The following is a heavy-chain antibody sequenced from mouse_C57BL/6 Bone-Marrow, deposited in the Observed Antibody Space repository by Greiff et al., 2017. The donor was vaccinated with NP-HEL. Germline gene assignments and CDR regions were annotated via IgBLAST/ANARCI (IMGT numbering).Heavy chain of an antibody. D-gene: IGHD1-1*01. CDR3: AIPPLNYYGSSPPFAY. CDR1: GYTFTSYW. CDR2: INPSSGYT. J-gene: IGHJ3*01. Sequence: QVQLKESGAELAKPGASVKLSCKASGYTFTSYWMHWVKQRPGQGLEWIGYINPSSGYTKYNQKFKDKATLTADNSTSTAYMQLSSLTYEDSAVYYCAIPPLNYYGSSPPFAYWGQGTLVTVSA. V-gene: IGHV1-7*01.